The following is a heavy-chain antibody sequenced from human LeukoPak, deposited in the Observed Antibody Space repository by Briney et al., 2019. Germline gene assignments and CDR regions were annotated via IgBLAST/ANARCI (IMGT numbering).Heavy chain of an antibody. Sequence: GGSLRLSCAASGFTFDDYAMHWVRQVPGKGLECISLISGDGISTSYADSVKGRFTTSRDNARNTLYLQMNSLRAEDTAVYYCARDGFLGPVTAYLDYWGQGTPVTVSS. V-gene: IGHV3-43*02. J-gene: IGHJ4*02. CDR2: ISGDGIST. D-gene: IGHD2-21*02. CDR1: GFTFDDYA. CDR3: ARDGFLGPVTAYLDY.